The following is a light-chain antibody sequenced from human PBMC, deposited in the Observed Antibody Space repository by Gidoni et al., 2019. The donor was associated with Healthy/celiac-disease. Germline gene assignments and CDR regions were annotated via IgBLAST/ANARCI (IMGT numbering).Light chain of an antibody. V-gene: IGKV4-1*01. Sequence: DIVMTQSPDSLAVSLGERATINCKSSQSVLCSSKNKNYLAWYQQKPGQPPKLLIYWASTRASGVPDRFSGSGSGTDFTLTISSLQAEDVAVYYCQQYYSTPYTFGQGTKLEIK. CDR1: QSVLCSSKNKNY. CDR2: WAS. CDR3: QQYYSTPYT. J-gene: IGKJ2*01.